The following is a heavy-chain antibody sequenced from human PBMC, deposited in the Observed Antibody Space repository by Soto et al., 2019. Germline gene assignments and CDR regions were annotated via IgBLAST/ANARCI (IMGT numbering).Heavy chain of an antibody. CDR2: IYYSGST. D-gene: IGHD1-26*01. J-gene: IGHJ6*02. Sequence: KTSETLSLTCTVSGGSISSGGYYWSWIRQHPGKGLEWIGYIYYSGSTYYNPSLKSRVTISVDTSKNQFSLKLSSVTAADTAVYYCARDYSGSRGYYYYGMDVWGQGTTVTVSS. CDR3: ARDYSGSRGYYYYGMDV. V-gene: IGHV4-31*03. CDR1: GGSISSGGYY.